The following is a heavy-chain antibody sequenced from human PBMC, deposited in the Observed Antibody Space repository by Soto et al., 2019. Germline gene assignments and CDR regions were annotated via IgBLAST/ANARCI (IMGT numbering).Heavy chain of an antibody. Sequence: ASVKVSCKASGYTFTRYYMHWVRQAPGQGHEGMGIINPSGGSTSYAQKFQGRVTMTRDTSTSTAYMELSSLRSDDMVVYSCVRVATTVTTPNNYYYYYYMDVWGKGTTVTVSS. V-gene: IGHV1-46*01. J-gene: IGHJ6*03. CDR2: INPSGGST. CDR1: GYTFTRYY. D-gene: IGHD4-4*01. CDR3: VRVATTVTTPNNYYYYYYMDV.